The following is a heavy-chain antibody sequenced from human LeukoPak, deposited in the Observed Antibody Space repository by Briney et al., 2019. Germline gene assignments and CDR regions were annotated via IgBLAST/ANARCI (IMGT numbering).Heavy chain of an antibody. Sequence: PGGSLRLSCAASGFTFSSYAMSWVRQAPGKGLEWVSAISGSGGSTYYADSVKGRFTISRDTSENTLYLQMNSLRAEDTAMYYCARADYKGDNSEEAFDIWGQGTMVTVSS. CDR1: GFTFSSYA. J-gene: IGHJ3*02. CDR3: ARADYKGDNSEEAFDI. D-gene: IGHD4-11*01. V-gene: IGHV3-23*01. CDR2: ISGSGGST.